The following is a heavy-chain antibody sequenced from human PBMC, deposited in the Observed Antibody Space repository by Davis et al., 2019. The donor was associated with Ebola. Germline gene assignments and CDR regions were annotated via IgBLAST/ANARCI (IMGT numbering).Heavy chain of an antibody. D-gene: IGHD2-15*01. CDR1: GFTFSSYE. Sequence: GGSLRLSCAASGFTFSSYEMNWVRQAPGKGLEWVSYISSSGSTIYYADSVKGRFTISRDNAKNSLYLQMNSLRAEDTAVYYCARVWNFIVGLWGQGTLVTVSS. CDR2: ISSSGSTI. J-gene: IGHJ4*02. CDR3: ARVWNFIVGL. V-gene: IGHV3-48*03.